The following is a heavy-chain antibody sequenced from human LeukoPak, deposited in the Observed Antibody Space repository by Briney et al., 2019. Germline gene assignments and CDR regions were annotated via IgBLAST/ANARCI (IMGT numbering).Heavy chain of an antibody. CDR1: GDPMSRYY. Sequence: PSETLSLTCTVSGDPMSRYYWSWIRQPPGKGLEWTGYIYYSGSTNYNPSLKSRVTMSVDTSKNKFSLNLSSVTAADTAVYYCARGGKYYDYVWGSYIFDYWGQGTLVTVSS. CDR2: IYYSGST. J-gene: IGHJ4*02. CDR3: ARGGKYYDYVWGSYIFDY. D-gene: IGHD3-16*01. V-gene: IGHV4-59*01.